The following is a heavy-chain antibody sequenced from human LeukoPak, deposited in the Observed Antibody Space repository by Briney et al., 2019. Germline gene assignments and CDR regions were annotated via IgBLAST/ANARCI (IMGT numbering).Heavy chain of an antibody. Sequence: PGGSLRLSCAATGFVLRDYHMDWVRQAPGKGLEWLGRVLPYSYTTQYAASVKGRFTVSRDDSKNSLFLQMDSLKTEDTAVYYCAKPELRYYYDSSGYLYYFDYWGQGTLVTVSS. CDR3: AKPELRYYYDSSGYLYYFDY. CDR2: VLPYSYTT. J-gene: IGHJ4*02. CDR1: GFVLRDYH. D-gene: IGHD3-22*01. V-gene: IGHV3-72*01.